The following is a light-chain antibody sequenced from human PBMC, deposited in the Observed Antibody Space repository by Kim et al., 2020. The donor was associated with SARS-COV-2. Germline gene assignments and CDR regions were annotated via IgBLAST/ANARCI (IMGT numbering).Light chain of an antibody. Sequence: VAPGQTATITCSGDKLGEKYACGYQQKPGRSPVVVIYEDTQRPPGIPERFSGSNSGNTVTLTISGTQAMDEAAYYCQAWDSSTVVFGGGTQLTVL. CDR2: EDT. CDR1: KLGEKY. V-gene: IGLV3-1*01. J-gene: IGLJ2*01. CDR3: QAWDSSTVV.